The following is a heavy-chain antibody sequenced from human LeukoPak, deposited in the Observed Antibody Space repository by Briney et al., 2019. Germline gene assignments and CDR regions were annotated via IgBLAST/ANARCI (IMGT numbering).Heavy chain of an antibody. Sequence: GGSLRLSCAASGFTFSSYAMSWVRQAPGKGLEWVSAISGSGGSTYYADSVKGRFTISRDNSKNTLYLQMNSPRAEDTAVYYCAKAFRYCSSGSCYYFDYWGQGTLVTVSS. CDR3: AKAFRYCSSGSCYYFDY. CDR1: GFTFSSYA. D-gene: IGHD2-15*01. CDR2: ISGSGGST. J-gene: IGHJ4*02. V-gene: IGHV3-23*01.